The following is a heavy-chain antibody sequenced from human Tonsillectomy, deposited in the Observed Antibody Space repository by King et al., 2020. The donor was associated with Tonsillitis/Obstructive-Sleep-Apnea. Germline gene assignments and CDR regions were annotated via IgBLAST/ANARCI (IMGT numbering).Heavy chain of an antibody. Sequence: VQLQQWGAGLLKPSETLSLTCAVYGGSFSGYYWSWIRQPPGKGLEWIGEINHSGSINYNPSLKSRVTISVDTSKNQFSLKLSSVTAADTAVYYCARGQIVVVIAAIQQESWNWFDPWGQGTLVTVSS. J-gene: IGHJ5*02. V-gene: IGHV4-34*01. CDR2: INHSGSI. CDR3: ARGQIVVVIAAIQQESWNWFDP. D-gene: IGHD2-15*01. CDR1: GGSFSGYY.